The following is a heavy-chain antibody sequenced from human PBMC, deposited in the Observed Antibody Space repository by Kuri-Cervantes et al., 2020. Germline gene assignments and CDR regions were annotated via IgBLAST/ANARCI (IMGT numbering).Heavy chain of an antibody. CDR1: GYTFTSYG. CDR2: ISAYNGNT. CDR3: ARDGHNWNYDQWGTTFYYYGIDV. J-gene: IGHJ6*02. D-gene: IGHD1-7*01. V-gene: IGHV1-18*01. Sequence: GESLKISCKASGYTFTSYGISWVRQAPGQGLEWMGWISAYNGNTNYAQKLQGRVTMTTDTSTSTAYMELRSLRSDDTAVYYCARDGHNWNYDQWGTTFYYYGIDVWGQGTTVTVSS.